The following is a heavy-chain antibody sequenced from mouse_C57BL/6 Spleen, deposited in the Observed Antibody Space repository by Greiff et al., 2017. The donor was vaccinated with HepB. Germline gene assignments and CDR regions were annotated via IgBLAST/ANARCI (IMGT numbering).Heavy chain of an antibody. CDR3: ARWLRGFAY. Sequence: QVQLQQSGPELVKPGASVKISCKASGYAFSSSWMNWVKQRPGKGLEWIGRIYPGDGDTNYNGKFKGKATLTADKSSSTAYMQLSSLTSEDSAVYLCARWLRGFAYWGQGTLVTVSA. J-gene: IGHJ3*01. V-gene: IGHV1-82*01. D-gene: IGHD3-2*02. CDR1: GYAFSSSW. CDR2: IYPGDGDT.